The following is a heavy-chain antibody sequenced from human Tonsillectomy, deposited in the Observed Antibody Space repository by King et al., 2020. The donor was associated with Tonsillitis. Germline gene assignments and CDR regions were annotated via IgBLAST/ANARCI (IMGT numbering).Heavy chain of an antibody. V-gene: IGHV5-51*01. CDR2: IYPGDSDT. D-gene: IGHD3-10*01. J-gene: IGHJ4*02. CDR3: ARRGPYGSGDFDY. CDR1: GYSFSTYW. Sequence: VQLVESGAEVKKPGESLKISCKGSGYSFSTYWIGWVRQMPGKGLEWLGIIYPGDSDTRYGPSFQGQVTISADKSISTAYLQWSSLKASDTAMYYCARRGPYGSGDFDYWGQGTLVTVSS.